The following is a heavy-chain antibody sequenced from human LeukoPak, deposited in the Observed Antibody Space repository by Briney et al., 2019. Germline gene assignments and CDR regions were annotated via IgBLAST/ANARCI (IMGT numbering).Heavy chain of an antibody. CDR2: IGWNSGSV. CDR1: GFTFGDHA. D-gene: IGHD2-21*02. V-gene: IGHV3-9*01. CDR3: SKDIGVVVTAFNI. Sequence: GRSLRLSCVASGFTFGDHAMHWVRQAPGKGLEWVSGIGWNSGSVGYVDSVKGRFTISRDNAKNSLYLQMNSLREEDTALYYCSKDIGVVVTAFNIWGHGTLVTVSS. J-gene: IGHJ4*01.